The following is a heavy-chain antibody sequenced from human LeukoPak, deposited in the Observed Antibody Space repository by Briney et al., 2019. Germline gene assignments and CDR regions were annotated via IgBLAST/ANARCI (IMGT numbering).Heavy chain of an antibody. J-gene: IGHJ4*02. Sequence: SQTLSLTCTVSGGSISSGGYYWSWIRQHPGKGLEWIGYIYYSGSTNYNPSLKSRVTISVDTSKNQFSLKLSSVTAADTAVYYCARLWFGELDGYYFDYWGQGTLVTVSS. V-gene: IGHV4-31*03. D-gene: IGHD3-10*01. CDR3: ARLWFGELDGYYFDY. CDR2: IYYSGST. CDR1: GGSISSGGYY.